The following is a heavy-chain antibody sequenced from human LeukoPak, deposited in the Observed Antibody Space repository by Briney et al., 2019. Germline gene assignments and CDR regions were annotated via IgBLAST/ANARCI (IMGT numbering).Heavy chain of an antibody. CDR3: AKPSTAAGRNFDY. Sequence: GGSLRLFCVASGFTFSSSAMSWVRQAPERGLEWVSLISGSGGSTNYADSVKGRFTISRDNSKNTLYLQMNSLTAEDTAVYYCAKPSTAAGRNFDYWGQGTLVTVSS. CDR2: ISGSGGST. CDR1: GFTFSSSA. D-gene: IGHD2-21*02. J-gene: IGHJ4*02. V-gene: IGHV3-23*01.